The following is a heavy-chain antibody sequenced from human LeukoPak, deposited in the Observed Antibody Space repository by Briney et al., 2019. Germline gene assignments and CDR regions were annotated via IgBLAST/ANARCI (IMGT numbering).Heavy chain of an antibody. CDR1: GASITRRY. J-gene: IGHJ4*02. D-gene: IGHD6-13*01. V-gene: IGHV4-4*07. CDR2: IYTSGST. CDR3: ASSQYRGIAAAGTFDY. Sequence: SETLSLTCTVSGASITRRYWSWIRQPAGKGLEWIGRIYTSGSTNYNPSLKSRVTMSVDTSKNQFSLKLSSVTAADTAVYCCASSQYRGIAAAGTFDYWGQGTLVTVSS.